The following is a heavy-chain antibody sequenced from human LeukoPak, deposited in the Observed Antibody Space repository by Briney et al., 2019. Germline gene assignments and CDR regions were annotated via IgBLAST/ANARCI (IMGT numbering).Heavy chain of an antibody. D-gene: IGHD1-20*01. CDR1: DYSFTTYW. CDR2: TYPSDADP. CDR3: ARGSGGKWNLFAY. V-gene: IGHV5-51*01. J-gene: IGHJ4*02. Sequence: GQRLKISCKLSDYSFTTYWCAWWGQLPGKGLKWRGITYPSDADPRYRRSFQGQVTISVDKSITTAYLQWSSLKVSDTAMYYCARGSGGKWNLFAYWGQGTLVTVSS.